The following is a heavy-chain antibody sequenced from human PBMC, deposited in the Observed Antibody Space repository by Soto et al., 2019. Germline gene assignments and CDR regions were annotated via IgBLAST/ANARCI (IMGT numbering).Heavy chain of an antibody. J-gene: IGHJ6*02. CDR2: IIPIFGTA. CDR1: GGTFSSYA. CDR3: ALQQRAYYGMDV. V-gene: IGHV1-69*13. Sequence: SVTVTRTTSGGTFSSYAIGRVRHAPGQGLEWMGGIIPIFGTANYAKKCQGRVTITADESTSTAYMELSSLRSEETAVYYCALQQRAYYGMDVWGQGTTVTVSS.